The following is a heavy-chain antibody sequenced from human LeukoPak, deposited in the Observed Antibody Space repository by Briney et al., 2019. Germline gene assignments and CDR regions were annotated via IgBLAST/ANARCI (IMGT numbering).Heavy chain of an antibody. CDR3: ARNHGGWFDP. D-gene: IGHD4-23*01. CDR1: GGSISNFY. V-gene: IGHV4-59*01. CDR2: IYYSGTT. Sequence: PSETLSLTCTVSGGSISNFYWSWIRQPPGKGLEWIGYIYYSGTTKYNPSLKSRVTISVDTSKNQFSLKLNSVTAADTAVYYCARNHGGWFDPWGQGTLVTVSS. J-gene: IGHJ5*02.